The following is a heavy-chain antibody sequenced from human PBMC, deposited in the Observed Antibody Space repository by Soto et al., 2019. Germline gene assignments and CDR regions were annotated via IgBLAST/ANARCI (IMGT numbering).Heavy chain of an antibody. V-gene: IGHV1-46*01. CDR2: INPSGGST. J-gene: IGHJ1*01. CDR1: GYTFTSYG. CDR3: ASKICSGGSCYQGAEYFQH. Sequence: ASVKVSCKASGYTFTSYGISWVRQAPGQGLEWMGIINPSGGSTSYAQKFQGRVTMTRDTSTSTVYMELSSLRSEDTAVYYCASKICSGGSCYQGAEYFQHWGQGTLVTVSS. D-gene: IGHD2-15*01.